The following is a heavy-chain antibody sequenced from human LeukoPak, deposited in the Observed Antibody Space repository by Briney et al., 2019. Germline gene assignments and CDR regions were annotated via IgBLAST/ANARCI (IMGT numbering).Heavy chain of an antibody. Sequence: GGSLRLSCAASGFTFSDYYMSWIRQAPGKGLEWVSYISISGSTIYYADAVKGRFTISRDNAKNSLYLQMNRLRAEDTAVYYCARVRDWNYVRGHFDYWGQGTLVTVSS. CDR1: GFTFSDYY. CDR2: ISISGSTI. J-gene: IGHJ4*02. V-gene: IGHV3-11*04. D-gene: IGHD3-10*02. CDR3: ARVRDWNYVRGHFDY.